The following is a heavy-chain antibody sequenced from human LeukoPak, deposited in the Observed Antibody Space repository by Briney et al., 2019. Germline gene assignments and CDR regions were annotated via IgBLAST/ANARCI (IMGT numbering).Heavy chain of an antibody. Sequence: GGSLRLSCAASGFTFSNAWMSWVRQAPGKGLEWVANIKQDGSEKYYVDSVKGRFTISRDNAKNSLYLQMNSPRAEDTAVYYCAREHCSSTSCYSAPYYYYMDVWGKGTTVTVSS. D-gene: IGHD2-2*02. V-gene: IGHV3-7*01. CDR1: GFTFSNAW. CDR2: IKQDGSEK. CDR3: AREHCSSTSCYSAPYYYYMDV. J-gene: IGHJ6*03.